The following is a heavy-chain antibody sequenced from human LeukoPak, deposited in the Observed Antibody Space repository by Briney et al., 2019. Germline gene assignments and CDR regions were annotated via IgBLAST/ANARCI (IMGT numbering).Heavy chain of an antibody. J-gene: IGHJ5*02. Sequence: KPSETLSLTCAVSGGSISSGDFPWSWIRQPPGKGLEWIGYIFHTGHTSYNPSLRSRVTMSVNTSKNQFSLNLTSVTAADTAVYSCAREGGDPRWLDPWGQGTLVTVSS. CDR3: AREGGDPRWLDP. CDR1: GGSISSGDFP. V-gene: IGHV4-30-2*01. D-gene: IGHD6-25*01. CDR2: IFHTGHT.